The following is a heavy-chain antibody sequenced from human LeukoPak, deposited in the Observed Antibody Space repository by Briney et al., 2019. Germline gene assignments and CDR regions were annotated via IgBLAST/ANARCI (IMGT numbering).Heavy chain of an antibody. CDR1: GFGFSNYW. Sequence: PGGSLRLSCAASGFGFSNYWMSWVRQAPGKGLEWVANMNEEGSEKNYVDSVKGRFTISRGNAQDSLYLQMNSLRAEDTAVYYCARDRGYSNFDYWGQGTLLTVSS. CDR2: MNEEGSEK. J-gene: IGHJ4*02. D-gene: IGHD4-11*01. V-gene: IGHV3-7*01. CDR3: ARDRGYSNFDY.